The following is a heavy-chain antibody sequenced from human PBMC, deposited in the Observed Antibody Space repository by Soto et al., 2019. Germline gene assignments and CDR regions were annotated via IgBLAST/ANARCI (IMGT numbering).Heavy chain of an antibody. CDR1: GGSIGSYY. CDR3: ARDQGVIARERCNWFYP. V-gene: IGHV4-59*01. J-gene: IGHJ5*02. Sequence: SETLSLTCTFSGGSIGSYYWSLIRQPPGKGLEWIGYISYSGSTNYNPSLKSRVTISLDTSKKQFSLKLSSVTAADTAVYFCARDQGVIARERCNWFYPWGQGTLVTVSS. CDR2: ISYSGST. D-gene: IGHD6-13*01.